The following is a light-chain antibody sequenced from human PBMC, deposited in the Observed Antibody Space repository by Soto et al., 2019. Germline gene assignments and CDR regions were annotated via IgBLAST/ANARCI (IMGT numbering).Light chain of an antibody. J-gene: IGLJ3*02. V-gene: IGLV1-51*01. CDR1: NSNVGNDY. CDR2: DND. CDR3: GTWDSWQSLWL. Sequence: QSVLTQPPSVSAAPGQMVTISCSGSNSNVGNDYVSWYQHLPGTAPKLLIYDNDKRPSGIPDRFSGSKSGTSATLGITGLQTGDEADYYCGTWDSWQSLWLFGGGTKLTVL.